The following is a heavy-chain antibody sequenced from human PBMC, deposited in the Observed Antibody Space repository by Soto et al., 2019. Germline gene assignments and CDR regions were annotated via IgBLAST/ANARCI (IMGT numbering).Heavy chain of an antibody. CDR1: GFSVSTSGVG. Sequence: QITLKESGPTLVKPTQTLTLTCTFSGFSVSTSGVGVAWIRQPPGKALEWLALIYWDDDKRYSPFLQSRVTIXKXXSKTRVVLTMTNMDPVDTATYYCAHKGGRGAGMDVWGQGTTVTVSS. D-gene: IGHD2-15*01. J-gene: IGHJ6*02. CDR2: IYWDDDK. CDR3: AHKGGRGAGMDV. V-gene: IGHV2-5*02.